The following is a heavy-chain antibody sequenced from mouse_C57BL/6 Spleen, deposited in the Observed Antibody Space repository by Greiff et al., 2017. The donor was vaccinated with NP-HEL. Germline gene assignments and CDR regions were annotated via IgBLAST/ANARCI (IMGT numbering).Heavy chain of an antibody. J-gene: IGHJ4*01. D-gene: IGHD4-1*01. Sequence: EVQLVESGEGLVKPGGSLKLSCAASGFTFSSYAMSWVRQTPEKRLEWVAYISSGGDYIYYADTVKGRFTISRDNARNTLYLQMSSLKSEDTAMYYCTRVGLRPYAMDYWGQGTSVTVSS. V-gene: IGHV5-9-1*02. CDR2: ISSGGDYI. CDR3: TRVGLRPYAMDY. CDR1: GFTFSSYA.